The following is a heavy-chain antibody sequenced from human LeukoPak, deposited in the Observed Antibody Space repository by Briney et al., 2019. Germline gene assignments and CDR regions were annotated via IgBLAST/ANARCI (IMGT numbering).Heavy chain of an antibody. Sequence: GGSLRLSCATSGFTFSSYWMSWVRQAPGKGLEWVANIKRDGSEKYYVDSVKGRFTIPRDNAKSSLYLQMNSLRAEDTAVYYCARSGRAVREVIADYWGQGTLATVSS. J-gene: IGHJ4*02. CDR3: ARSGRAVREVIADY. V-gene: IGHV3-7*05. CDR2: IKRDGSEK. CDR1: GFTFSSYW. D-gene: IGHD3-10*01.